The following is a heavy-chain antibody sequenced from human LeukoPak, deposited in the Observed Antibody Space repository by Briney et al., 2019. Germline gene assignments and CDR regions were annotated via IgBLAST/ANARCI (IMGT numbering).Heavy chain of an antibody. CDR1: GYTFSDYY. V-gene: IGHV1-2*02. D-gene: IGHD1-26*01. J-gene: IGHJ5*01. Sequence: GASVKVSCKASGYTFSDYYMHWVRQAPAQGLEWMGWISPNSVEKVYAQKFQGRVTMTRDTSISTAYMELSRLRSDDTAVYYCATDDGSATMGFDSWGQGTLLTVSS. CDR2: ISPNSVEK. CDR3: ATDDGSATMGFDS.